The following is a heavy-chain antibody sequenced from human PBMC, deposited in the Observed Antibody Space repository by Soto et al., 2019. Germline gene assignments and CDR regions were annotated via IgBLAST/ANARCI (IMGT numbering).Heavy chain of an antibody. CDR1: GGSSSSGGYY. D-gene: IGHD3-22*01. V-gene: IGHV4-31*03. CDR3: ARVLFGYYDSSGYYYDY. CDR2: VYYSGST. J-gene: IGHJ4*02. Sequence: QVQLQESGPGLVKPSQTLSLTCTVSGGSSSSGGYYWSWILQHQGKGLECIGYVYYSGSTYYNPSLKSGVTISEDASKNQFSLKLSAVTAADTAVYYWARVLFGYYDSSGYYYDYWGQGTLVTVSS.